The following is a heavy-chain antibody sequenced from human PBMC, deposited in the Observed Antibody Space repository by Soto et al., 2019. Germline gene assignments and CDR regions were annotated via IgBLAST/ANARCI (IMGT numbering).Heavy chain of an antibody. Sequence: ASVKVSCKASGYTFTGYYMHWVRQAPGQGLEWMGWINPNSGGTNYAQKFQGWVTMTRDTSISTAYMELSRLRSDDTAVYYCARSSGSRYYYDSSGYYDDAFEIWGQGTMVTVSS. J-gene: IGHJ3*02. D-gene: IGHD3-22*01. V-gene: IGHV1-2*04. CDR2: INPNSGGT. CDR1: GYTFTGYY. CDR3: ARSSGSRYYYDSSGYYDDAFEI.